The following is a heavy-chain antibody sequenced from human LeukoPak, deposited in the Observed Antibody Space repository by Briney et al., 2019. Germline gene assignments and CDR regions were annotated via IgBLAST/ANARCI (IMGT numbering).Heavy chain of an antibody. V-gene: IGHV4-59*01. J-gene: IGHJ3*02. CDR3: ARDGFREENAFDI. D-gene: IGHD3-10*01. CDR2: IYYSGST. Sequence: SGTLSLTCTVSGGSISSYYWSWIRQPPGKGLEWIGYIYYSGSTNYNPSLKSRVTISVDTSKNQFSLKLSSVTAADTAVYYCARDGFREENAFDIWGQGTMVTVSS. CDR1: GGSISSYY.